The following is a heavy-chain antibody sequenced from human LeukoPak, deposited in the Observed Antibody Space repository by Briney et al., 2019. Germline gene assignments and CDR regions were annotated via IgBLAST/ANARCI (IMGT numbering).Heavy chain of an antibody. V-gene: IGHV4-59*12. Sequence: SETLSLTCTVSGGSISSYYWSWIRQPPGKGLEWIGYIYYSGGTNYNPSLKSRVTISVDTSKNQFSLKVNYVAAADTATYYCAREVAAGSYRGFDYWGQGTLVTVSS. D-gene: IGHD6-19*01. CDR3: AREVAAGSYRGFDY. CDR2: IYYSGGT. J-gene: IGHJ4*01. CDR1: GGSISSYY.